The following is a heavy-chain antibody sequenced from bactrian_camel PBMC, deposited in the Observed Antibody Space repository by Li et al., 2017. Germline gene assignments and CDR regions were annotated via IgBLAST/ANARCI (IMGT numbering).Heavy chain of an antibody. V-gene: IGHV3-3*01. CDR1: GRISSGC. D-gene: IGHD3*01. J-gene: IGHJ4*01. CDR3: AAGWGCTERPGINY. Sequence: HVQLVESGGGSVQAGGSLKLSCVASGRISSGCMGWFRQAPGLGREAVASFEFDGVTGMTTYADSVKGRFAISKDNAKNTIYLQMNSLKPEDSAMYYCAAGWGCTERPGINYWGHGTQVTVS. CDR2: FEFDGVTGMT.